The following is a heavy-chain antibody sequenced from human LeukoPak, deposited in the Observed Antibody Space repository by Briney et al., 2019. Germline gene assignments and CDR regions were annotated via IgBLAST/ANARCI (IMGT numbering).Heavy chain of an antibody. CDR1: GGSINTYS. J-gene: IGHJ4*02. D-gene: IGHD3-22*01. CDR2: IYYDGRT. Sequence: SGTLSLTCAVSGGSINTYSWTWIRQPPGKGLDWIGYIYYDGRTDYNPSLTSRVTISIDTSRNQFSLKLSSVTAADTAVYYCAKVQSSGKGDRFDYWGQGALVSVSS. V-gene: IGHV4-59*08. CDR3: AKVQSSGKGDRFDY.